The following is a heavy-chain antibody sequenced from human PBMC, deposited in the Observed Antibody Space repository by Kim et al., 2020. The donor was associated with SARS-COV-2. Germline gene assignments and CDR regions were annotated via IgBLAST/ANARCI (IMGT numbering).Heavy chain of an antibody. V-gene: IGHV1-3*01. J-gene: IGHJ5*02. CDR3: ARPRRIAAAGTGFDP. D-gene: IGHD6-13*01. Sequence: QKFPGRVTITRDTSASTAYMELSSLRSEDTAVYYCARPRRIAAAGTGFDPWGQGTLVTVSS.